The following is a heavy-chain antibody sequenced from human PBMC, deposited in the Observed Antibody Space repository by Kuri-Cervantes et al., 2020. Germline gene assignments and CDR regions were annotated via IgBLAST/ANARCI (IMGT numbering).Heavy chain of an antibody. CDR2: VNSAGSST. CDR3: AREYRGAFDI. Sequence: GGSLRLSCAASGFTFSGSAMHWVRQAPGKGLVWVSCVNSAGSSTSYADSVKGRFTISRDNAKNTLYLQMNSLRAEDTAVYYCAREYRGAFDIWGQGTMVTVSS. J-gene: IGHJ3*02. CDR1: GFTFSGSA. D-gene: IGHD1-26*01. V-gene: IGHV3-74*01.